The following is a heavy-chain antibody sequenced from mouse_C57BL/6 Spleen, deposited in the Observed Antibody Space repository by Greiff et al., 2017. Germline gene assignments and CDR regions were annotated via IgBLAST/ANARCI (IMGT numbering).Heavy chain of an antibody. CDR2: IDPEDGDT. CDR1: GFNINDYY. CDR3: TTRGITTVVAPLDY. J-gene: IGHJ2*01. Sequence: EVQLQQSGAELVRPGASVKLSCTASGFNINDYYMHWVKQRPEQGLEWIGRIDPEDGDTESAPKFQGKATMTADTSSNTAYLLLSSRTSEDTAVDYCTTRGITTVVAPLDYWGQGTTLTVSS. V-gene: IGHV14-1*01. D-gene: IGHD1-1*01.